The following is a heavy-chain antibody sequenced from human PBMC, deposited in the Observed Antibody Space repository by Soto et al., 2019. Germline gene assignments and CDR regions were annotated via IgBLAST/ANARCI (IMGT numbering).Heavy chain of an antibody. V-gene: IGHV3-66*01. CDR3: ARLHSYYYYMDV. J-gene: IGHJ6*03. CDR2: IYSGGST. Sequence: EVQLVESGGGLVQPGGSLRLSCAASGFTVSSNYMSWVRQAPGKGLEWVSVIYSGGSTYYADSVKGRFTISRDNSKNTLYLQMNSLRAEDTAVYYCARLHSYYYYMDVWGKGTTVTVSS. CDR1: GFTVSSNY.